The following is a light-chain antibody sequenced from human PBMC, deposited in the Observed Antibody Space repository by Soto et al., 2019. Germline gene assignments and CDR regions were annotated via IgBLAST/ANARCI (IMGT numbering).Light chain of an antibody. CDR1: SSNIGSNT. J-gene: IGLJ2*01. CDR3: AAWDDSLNGVV. CDR2: SNN. V-gene: IGLV1-44*01. Sequence: QSVLTQPPSASGTPGQRVTISCSGSSSNIGSNTVNWYHHLPGTAPKLLIYSNNQWPSGVPDRFSGSKSGTSASLAISGLQSEDEADYYCAAWDDSLNGVVFGGGTKLTVL.